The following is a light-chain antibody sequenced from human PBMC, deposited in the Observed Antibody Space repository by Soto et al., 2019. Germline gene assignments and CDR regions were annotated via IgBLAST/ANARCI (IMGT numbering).Light chain of an antibody. CDR3: QQYNNWAPTWT. CDR2: GAS. CDR1: QSVSSN. J-gene: IGKJ1*01. V-gene: IGKV3-15*01. Sequence: EIVMTQSPATLSVSPGERATLSCRASQSVSSNLAWYQQKPVQAPRLLIYGASTRATGIPAMFSASGSETEFTLTIRSLQSEDFAVDYCQQYNNWAPTWTFGQGTKVEIK.